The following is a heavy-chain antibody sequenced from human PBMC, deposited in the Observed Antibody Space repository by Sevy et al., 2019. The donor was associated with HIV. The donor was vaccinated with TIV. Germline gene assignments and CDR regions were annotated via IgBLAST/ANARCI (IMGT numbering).Heavy chain of an antibody. Sequence: GESLKISCAASGLTFSTYSMNWVRQAPGKGLEWVSYISSSSTIYYADSVKGRFTISRDNAKNSLYLQMNSLRAEDTAVYYCASPLPFYYGSGSEEFDYWGRGTLVTVSS. D-gene: IGHD3-10*01. CDR1: GLTFSTYS. CDR2: ISSSSTI. V-gene: IGHV3-48*01. J-gene: IGHJ4*02. CDR3: ASPLPFYYGSGSEEFDY.